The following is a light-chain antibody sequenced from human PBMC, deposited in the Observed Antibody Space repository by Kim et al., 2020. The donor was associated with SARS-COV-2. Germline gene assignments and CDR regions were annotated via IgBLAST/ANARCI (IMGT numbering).Light chain of an antibody. CDR3: QQYNDWPLLT. Sequence: IVMTQSPATLSVSPGERVTLSCRASQSVRNNLAWYQQRPGQAPRLLIYGASTRATDVSDRFSGSGSGTEFTLTIRSLQSEDLAVYYCQQYNDWPLLTFGRGTKVDIK. V-gene: IGKV3-15*01. CDR1: QSVRNN. CDR2: GAS. J-gene: IGKJ4*01.